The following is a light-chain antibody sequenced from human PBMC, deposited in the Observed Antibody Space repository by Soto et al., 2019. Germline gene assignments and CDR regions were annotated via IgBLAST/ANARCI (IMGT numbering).Light chain of an antibody. V-gene: IGKV1-5*03. J-gene: IGKJ1*01. Sequence: DIQMTQSPSTLSASVGDRVTITCRASQTISDWLAWYQQKPGKAPKLLIYKASSLESGVPSRFSGSGSGREFTLTISSLQSADFATYYGQYYNSGSRAFGQGTKVEI. CDR3: QYYNSGSRA. CDR1: QTISDW. CDR2: KAS.